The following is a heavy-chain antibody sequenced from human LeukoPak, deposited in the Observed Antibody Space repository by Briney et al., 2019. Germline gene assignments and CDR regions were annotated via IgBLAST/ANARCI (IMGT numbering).Heavy chain of an antibody. CDR2: TDHSDNT. J-gene: IGHJ3*02. Sequence: ASVKVSCKASGYTFTSYGISWVRQAPGQGLEWMGWTDHSDNTNSAQKLQGRITMTTDTSTSTAYMELRSLRSDDTAVYYCARLGRGGAFDIWGQGTLVTVSS. CDR1: GYTFTSYG. CDR3: ARLGRGGAFDI. V-gene: IGHV1-18*01. D-gene: IGHD7-27*01.